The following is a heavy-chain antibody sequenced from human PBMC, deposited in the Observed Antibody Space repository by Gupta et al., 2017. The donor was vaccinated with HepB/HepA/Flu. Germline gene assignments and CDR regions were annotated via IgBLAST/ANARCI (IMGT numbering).Heavy chain of an antibody. CDR1: GFTFADYA. Sequence: EVQLVESGGGVVQPGGSLRLSCAASGFTFADYAMHWVRQAPGQGLEWVSLISGDGGSTYYADSVKGRFTISRDNSKNSLYLQMNSLRTEDTALYYCAKDMAPTRSSGWYPPVPDYWGQGTLVTVSS. D-gene: IGHD6-19*01. V-gene: IGHV3-43*02. CDR3: AKDMAPTRSSGWYPPVPDY. J-gene: IGHJ4*02. CDR2: ISGDGGST.